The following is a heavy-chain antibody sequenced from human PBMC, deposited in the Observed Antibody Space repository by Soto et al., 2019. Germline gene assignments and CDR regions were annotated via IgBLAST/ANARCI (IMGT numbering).Heavy chain of an antibody. CDR3: ARARITMVRGKYYYGMDV. J-gene: IGHJ6*02. CDR1: GGSISSGGYS. Sequence: PSETLSLTCAVSGGSISSGGYSWSWIRQPPGKGLEWIGYIYHSGSTYYNPSLKSRVTISVDRSKNQFSLKLSSVTAAGTAVYYCARARITMVRGKYYYGMDVWGQGTTVTVSS. V-gene: IGHV4-30-2*01. CDR2: IYHSGST. D-gene: IGHD3-10*01.